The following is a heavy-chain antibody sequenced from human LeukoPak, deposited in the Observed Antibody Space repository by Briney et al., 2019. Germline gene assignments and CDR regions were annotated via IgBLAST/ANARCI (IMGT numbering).Heavy chain of an antibody. CDR2: ISYDGSNK. Sequence: GGSLRLSCAASGFTFSSYAMHWVRQAPGKGLEWVAVISYDGSNKYYADSVKGRFTISRDNSKNTLYLQMNSLRAEDTAVYYCARVMRSGPPADDYYYYGMDVWGQGTTVTVSS. CDR3: ARVMRSGPPADDYYYYGMDV. J-gene: IGHJ6*02. V-gene: IGHV3-30-3*01. D-gene: IGHD3-3*01. CDR1: GFTFSSYA.